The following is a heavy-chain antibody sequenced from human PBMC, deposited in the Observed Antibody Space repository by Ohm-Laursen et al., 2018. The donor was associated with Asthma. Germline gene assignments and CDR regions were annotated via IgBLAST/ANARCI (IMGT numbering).Heavy chain of an antibody. CDR1: GGSISSGGYY. Sequence: PSDTLSLTCTVSGGSISSGGYYWSWIRQHPGKGLEWIGYIYYSGSTYYNPSLKSRVTISVDTSKNQFSLKLSSVTAADTAVYYCARVPRDSGWFDPWGQGTLVTVSS. CDR2: IYYSGST. D-gene: IGHD4-17*01. V-gene: IGHV4-31*03. J-gene: IGHJ5*02. CDR3: ARVPRDSGWFDP.